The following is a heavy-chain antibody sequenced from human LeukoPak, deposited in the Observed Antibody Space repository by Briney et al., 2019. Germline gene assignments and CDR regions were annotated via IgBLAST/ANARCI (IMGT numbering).Heavy chain of an antibody. Sequence: SETLSLTCTVSGGSIKNGAYYWSWIRQLPGKGLEWIGYIYYSGSTYYNPSPKSRVTISVDTSKNQFSLKLSSVTAADTAVYYCARGHPIMITFGGVIVYAPRGWFDPWGQGTLVAVSS. CDR3: ARGHPIMITFGGVIVYAPRGWFDP. CDR1: GGSIKNGAYY. J-gene: IGHJ5*02. D-gene: IGHD3-16*02. CDR2: IYYSGST. V-gene: IGHV4-31*03.